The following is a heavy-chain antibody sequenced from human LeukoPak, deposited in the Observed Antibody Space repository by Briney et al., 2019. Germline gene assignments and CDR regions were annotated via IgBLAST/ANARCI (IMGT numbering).Heavy chain of an antibody. Sequence: SETLSLTCTVSSGSIRSYYWSWIRQPPGKGLEWIGYVNYSGNTDYNPSLKSRVTVSVDTSKNQFSLNLRSVTAADAAVYYCARGAVNVAARYFDWWGQGTLVTVSS. CDR3: ARGAVNVAARYFDW. D-gene: IGHD6-6*01. V-gene: IGHV4-59*01. CDR2: VNYSGNT. J-gene: IGHJ4*02. CDR1: SGSIRSYY.